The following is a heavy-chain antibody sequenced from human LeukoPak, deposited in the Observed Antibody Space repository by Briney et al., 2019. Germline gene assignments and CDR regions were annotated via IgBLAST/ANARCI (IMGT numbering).Heavy chain of an antibody. CDR1: GGPFSGYY. CDR2: INHSGST. D-gene: IGHD3-10*01. CDR3: ARGYGSGSYSAFDI. J-gene: IGHJ3*02. Sequence: SETLSLTCAVYGGPFSGYYWSWIRQPPGKGLEWLGEINHSGSTNYNPSLKSRVTISVDTSKNQFSLKLSSVTAADTAVYYCARGYGSGSYSAFDIWGQGTMVTVSS. V-gene: IGHV4-34*01.